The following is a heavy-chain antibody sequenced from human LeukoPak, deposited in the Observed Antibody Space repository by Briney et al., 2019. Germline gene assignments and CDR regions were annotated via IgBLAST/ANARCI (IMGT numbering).Heavy chain of an antibody. CDR3: ARHLTDGSGSYPFDY. J-gene: IGHJ4*02. D-gene: IGHD3-10*01. V-gene: IGHV5-51*01. CDR2: IYPGDSDT. Sequence: GESLKISCKGSGYSFTSYWIGWVRQMPGKGLEWMGIIYPGDSDTRYSPSFQGQVTISADKSISTAYLQWSSLKASDTAMYYCARHLTDGSGSYPFDYWGQGTLVTVSS. CDR1: GYSFTSYW.